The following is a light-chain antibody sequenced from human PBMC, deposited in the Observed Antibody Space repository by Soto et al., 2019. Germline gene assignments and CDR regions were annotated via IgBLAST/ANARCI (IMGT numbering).Light chain of an antibody. V-gene: IGLV1-40*01. CDR1: SSNIGAGYD. J-gene: IGLJ2*01. CDR2: GNS. Sequence: QLVLTQPPSVSGAPGQRVTISCTGSSSNIGAGYDVHWYQQLPGTAPKLLIYGNSNRPSGVPDRLSGSKSGTSASLAITGLQAEDEADYYCQSYDSSLSVYVVFGGGTKLTVL. CDR3: QSYDSSLSVYVV.